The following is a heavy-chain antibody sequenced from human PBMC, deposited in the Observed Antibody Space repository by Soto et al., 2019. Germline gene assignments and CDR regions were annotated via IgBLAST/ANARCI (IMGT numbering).Heavy chain of an antibody. V-gene: IGHV2-5*01. CDR1: GFSLSVYGVR. CDR2: IHWNDDK. CDR3: AHTKDSSGFLTS. J-gene: IGHJ5*02. D-gene: IGHD3-22*01. Sequence: GSGPTLVNPTQTLTLTCSFSGFSLSVYGVRVIWFRQPPGETLEWLALIHWNDDKRYSPYLKSRLTITKDTSKNQVVLTLTNLDPLDTGTYFCAHTKDSSGFLTSWGQEILVTVSS.